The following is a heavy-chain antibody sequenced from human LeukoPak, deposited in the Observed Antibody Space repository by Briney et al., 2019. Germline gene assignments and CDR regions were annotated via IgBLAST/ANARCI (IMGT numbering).Heavy chain of an antibody. CDR2: ISSSSSYI. CDR3: AREKVVVVAADPHFDY. D-gene: IGHD2-2*01. Sequence: GGSLRLSCVPSGFTFCIYSTNWVRQALGKGRGWDSSISSSSSYIYYADSVKGRITISRDNAKNSLYLQMNSLRAEDTAVYYCAREKVVVVAADPHFDYWGQGTLVTVSS. J-gene: IGHJ4*02. CDR1: GFTFCIYS. V-gene: IGHV3-21*01.